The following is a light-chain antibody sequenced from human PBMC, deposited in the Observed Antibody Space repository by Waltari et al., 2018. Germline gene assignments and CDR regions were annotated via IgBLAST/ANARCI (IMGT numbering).Light chain of an antibody. CDR1: QTINTNF. V-gene: IGKV3-20*01. Sequence: IVLTQSPDTLSLSPGQSATLPCRASQTINTNFVVWYQQKPGQAPRLLIHGASSRATGFPDRFSGSGSGTDFTLTISRLEPEDVAVYYCQQYDGSILTFGGGTKVEI. CDR2: GAS. CDR3: QQYDGSILT. J-gene: IGKJ4*01.